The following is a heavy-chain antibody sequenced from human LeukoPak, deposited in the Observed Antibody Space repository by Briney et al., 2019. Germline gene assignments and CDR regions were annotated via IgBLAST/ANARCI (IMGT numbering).Heavy chain of an antibody. CDR1: GGSISSYY. CDR3: ARGRSEYYYDSSGYYRD. Sequence: SETLSLTCTVSGGSISSYYWSWIRQPPGKGLEWIGYIYHSGSTNYNPSLKSRVTISVDTSKNQFSLKLSSVTAADTAVYYCARGRSEYYYDSSGYYRDWGQGTLVTVSS. CDR2: IYHSGST. D-gene: IGHD3-22*01. V-gene: IGHV4-59*01. J-gene: IGHJ4*02.